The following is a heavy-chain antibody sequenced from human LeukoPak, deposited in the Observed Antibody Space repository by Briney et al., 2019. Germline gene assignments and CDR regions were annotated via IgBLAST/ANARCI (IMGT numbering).Heavy chain of an antibody. V-gene: IGHV3-74*01. J-gene: IGHJ5*02. CDR1: GFTFNSYW. CDR2: INSDGTGT. D-gene: IGHD6-13*01. Sequence: PGGSLRLSCAASGFTFNSYWMHWVRHAPGKGLVWVSRINSDGTGTTHADSVKGRFTISRDNAKNTLYLQMNSLRAEDTAVYYCARDFSGWYYNWFDPWGQGTLVTVSS. CDR3: ARDFSGWYYNWFDP.